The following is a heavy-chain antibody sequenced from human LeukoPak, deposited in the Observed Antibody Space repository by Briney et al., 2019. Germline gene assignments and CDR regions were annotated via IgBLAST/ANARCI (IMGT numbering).Heavy chain of an antibody. J-gene: IGHJ4*02. V-gene: IGHV4-39*01. CDR2: IYNSGST. Sequence: PSETLSLTCTVSGGSISSNSYYWGWIRQPPGKGLEWIGNIYNSGSTYYNPSLKSRVTISVDTSKNQFSLKLSSVTAADTAVYYCARRMGERLFDYWGQGTLVTVSS. D-gene: IGHD1-26*01. CDR3: ARRMGERLFDY. CDR1: GGSISSNSYY.